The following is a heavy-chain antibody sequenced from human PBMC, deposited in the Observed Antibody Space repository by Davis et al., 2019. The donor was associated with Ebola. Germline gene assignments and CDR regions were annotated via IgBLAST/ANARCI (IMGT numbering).Heavy chain of an antibody. V-gene: IGHV1-18*01. D-gene: IGHD3-10*01. CDR2: ISAYNGNT. J-gene: IGHJ5*02. CDR3: ARIHRAYYYGSGIHLGWFDP. Sequence: ASVKVSCKASGYTFTSYGISWVRQAPGQGLEWMGWISAYNGNTNYAQKLQGRVTMTTDTSTSTAYMELRSLRSDDTAVYYCARIHRAYYYGSGIHLGWFDPWGQGTLVTVSS. CDR1: GYTFTSYG.